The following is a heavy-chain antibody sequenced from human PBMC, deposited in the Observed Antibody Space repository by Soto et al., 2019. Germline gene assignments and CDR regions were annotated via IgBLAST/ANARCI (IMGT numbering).Heavy chain of an antibody. J-gene: IGHJ4*02. Sequence: EMQLVESGGGLVQPGGSLRLSCAASGFTFSNYWMHWVRQAPGKGLVWISSINRDGTTSEYADSVKGRFTISRDNAKNVVYLQMNSLRAEDTAIYYCVRLLDVDYWGQGTLVTVSS. CDR3: VRLLDVDY. CDR1: GFTFSNYW. CDR2: INRDGTTS. V-gene: IGHV3-74*03. D-gene: IGHD3-10*01.